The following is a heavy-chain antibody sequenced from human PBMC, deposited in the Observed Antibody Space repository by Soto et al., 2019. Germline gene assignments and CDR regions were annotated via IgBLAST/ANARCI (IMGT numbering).Heavy chain of an antibody. Sequence: LRVSCAASGFTLSSYPMHWVRQAPGKGLEWVAVISYDGSNKYYADSVKGRFTISRDNSKNTLYLQMNSLRAEYTAVYYCARGGYYYDSSGYYSAYYYYGMDVWGQGTPVPVSS. CDR1: GFTLSSYP. CDR3: ARGGYYYDSSGYYSAYYYYGMDV. V-gene: IGHV3-30-3*01. CDR2: ISYDGSNK. D-gene: IGHD3-22*01. J-gene: IGHJ6*02.